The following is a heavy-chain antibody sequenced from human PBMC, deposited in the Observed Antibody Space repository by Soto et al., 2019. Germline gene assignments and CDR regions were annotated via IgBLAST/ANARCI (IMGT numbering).Heavy chain of an antibody. CDR3: ARCQHLGELSPDAFDI. Sequence: QVQLVQSGAEVKKPGASVKVSCKASGYTFTSSGISWVRQAPGQGLEWMGWISAYNGNTNYAQKLQGRVTMTTDTATSTADMELRSLRSDDKAVYYCARCQHLGELSPDAFDIWGQGTMVTVSS. J-gene: IGHJ3*02. D-gene: IGHD3-16*02. CDR1: GYTFTSSG. V-gene: IGHV1-18*01. CDR2: ISAYNGNT.